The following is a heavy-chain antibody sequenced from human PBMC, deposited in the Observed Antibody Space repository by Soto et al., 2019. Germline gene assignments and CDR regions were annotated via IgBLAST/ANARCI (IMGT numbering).Heavy chain of an antibody. CDR3: ARAVAVPADFDY. CDR2: IIPILGIA. V-gene: IGHV1-69*02. CDR1: GGTFSSYT. Sequence: GASVKVSCKASGGTFSSYTISWVRQAPGQGLEWMGRIIPILGIANYAQKFQGRVTITADKSTSTAYMELSSLRSEDTAVYYCARAVAVPADFDYWAWEPWSPSPQ. D-gene: IGHD6-19*01. J-gene: IGHJ4*02.